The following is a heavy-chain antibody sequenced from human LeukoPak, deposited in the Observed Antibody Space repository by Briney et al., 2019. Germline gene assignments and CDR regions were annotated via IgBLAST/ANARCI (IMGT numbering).Heavy chain of an antibody. V-gene: IGHV3-23*01. CDR1: GFTFSSYA. D-gene: IGHD6-19*01. CDR2: ISGSGGST. Sequence: GGSLRLSCAASGFTFSSYAMSWVRQAPGKGLEWVSAISGSGGSTYYADSVKGRFTISRDNSKNTLYLQMNSLRAEDTAVYYCATMGIAVVNSFDYWGQGTLVTVSS. J-gene: IGHJ4*02. CDR3: ATMGIAVVNSFDY.